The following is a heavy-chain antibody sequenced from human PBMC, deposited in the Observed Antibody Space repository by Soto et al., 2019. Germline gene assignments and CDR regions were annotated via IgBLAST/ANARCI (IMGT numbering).Heavy chain of an antibody. CDR1: GGSISSGGYY. J-gene: IGHJ3*02. Sequence: PSETLSLTCTVSGGSISSGGYYWSWIRQHPGKGLEWIGYIYYSGSTYYNPSLKSRVTISVDTSKNQFSLKLSSVTAADTAVYYCARRRAYYYDSSGYYLPYDAFDIWGQGTMVTVSS. D-gene: IGHD3-22*01. V-gene: IGHV4-31*03. CDR3: ARRRAYYYDSSGYYLPYDAFDI. CDR2: IYYSGST.